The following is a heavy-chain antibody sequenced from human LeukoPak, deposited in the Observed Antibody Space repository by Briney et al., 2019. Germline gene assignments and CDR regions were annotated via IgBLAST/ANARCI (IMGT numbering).Heavy chain of an antibody. Sequence: RASVKVSCKASGYTFTSYGISWVRQAPGQGLEWMGWISAYNGNTNYAQKLQGRVTMTTDTSTSTAYMELRSLRSDDTAVYYCARDVRYYDSSAAFDIWGQGTMVTVSS. J-gene: IGHJ3*02. V-gene: IGHV1-18*01. CDR1: GYTFTSYG. CDR2: ISAYNGNT. D-gene: IGHD3-22*01. CDR3: ARDVRYYDSSAAFDI.